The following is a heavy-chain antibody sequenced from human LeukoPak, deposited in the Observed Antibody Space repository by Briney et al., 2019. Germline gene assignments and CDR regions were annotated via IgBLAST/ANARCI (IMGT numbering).Heavy chain of an antibody. CDR2: IYSSGST. CDR3: ARSNGDGFDI. V-gene: IGHV4-4*07. D-gene: IGHD2-8*01. Sequence: SETLSLTCSVSGVSLDEYYWYWVRQSAGKRLEWIGRIYSSGSTNYAPSLKSRVTMSIDTSKRHLSLKLSSVTAADTGFYYCARSNGDGFDIWGQGTKVTVSS. J-gene: IGHJ3*02. CDR1: GVSLDEYY.